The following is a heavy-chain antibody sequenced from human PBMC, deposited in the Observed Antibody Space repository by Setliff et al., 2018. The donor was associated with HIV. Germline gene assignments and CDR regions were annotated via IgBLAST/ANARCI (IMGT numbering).Heavy chain of an antibody. CDR1: GGSISSSSYY. D-gene: IGHD1-26*01. CDR3: ARRAGGGWFDP. CDR2: IYYSGST. J-gene: IGHJ5*02. V-gene: IGHV4-39*07. Sequence: SETLSLTCTVSGGSISSSSYYWGWIRQPPGKGLEWIGSIYYSGSTYYNPSLKSRVTISVDTSKNQFSLKLSSVTAADTAVYYCARRAGGGWFDPWGQGTLVTGSS.